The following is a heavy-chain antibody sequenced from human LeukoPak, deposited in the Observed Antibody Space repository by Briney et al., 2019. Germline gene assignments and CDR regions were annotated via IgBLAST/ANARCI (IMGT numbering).Heavy chain of an antibody. Sequence: SVKVSCKASGGTFSSYAISWVRQAPGQGLEWMGGIIPIFGTANYAQKFQGRVTITADESTSIAYMELSSLRSEDTAVYYCARGKTAVPAAPFDYWGQGTLVAVSS. CDR3: ARGKTAVPAAPFDY. J-gene: IGHJ4*02. CDR1: GGTFSSYA. D-gene: IGHD2-2*01. V-gene: IGHV1-69*13. CDR2: IIPIFGTA.